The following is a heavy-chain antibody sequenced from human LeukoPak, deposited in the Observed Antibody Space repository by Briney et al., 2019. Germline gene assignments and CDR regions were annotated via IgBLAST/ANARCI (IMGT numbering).Heavy chain of an antibody. V-gene: IGHV3-74*01. CDR1: GFTFSSYW. CDR2: INSDGSST. Sequence: PGGSLRLSCAASGFTFSSYWMHWVRQAPGKGLVWVSRINSDGSSTSYADSVKGRFTISRDNAKNTLYLQMNSLRAEDTAVYYYARASRPQYSSSWGYYYYGMDVWGQGTTVTVSS. J-gene: IGHJ6*02. D-gene: IGHD6-13*01. CDR3: ARASRPQYSSSWGYYYYGMDV.